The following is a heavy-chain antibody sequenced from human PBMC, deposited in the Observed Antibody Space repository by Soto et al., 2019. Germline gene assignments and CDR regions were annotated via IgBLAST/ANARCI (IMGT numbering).Heavy chain of an antibody. CDR1: GFTALSYA. J-gene: IGHJ4*02. V-gene: IGHV1-3*01. Sequence: QVRLIQSGPEMMQPGASVRVSCKASGFTALSYAFHWVRQAPGQGPEWLGWLNGGVDGTSYSQRFQGRVTISRDTSANTVYLEVNALTSEDTAVYYCVREVKGVTSFDYWGQGTLVTVSS. D-gene: IGHD3-10*01. CDR3: VREVKGVTSFDY. CDR2: LNGGVDGT.